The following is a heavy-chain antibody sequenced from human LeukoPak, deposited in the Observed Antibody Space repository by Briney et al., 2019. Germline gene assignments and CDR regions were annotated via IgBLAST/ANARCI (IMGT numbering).Heavy chain of an antibody. D-gene: IGHD3-16*01. CDR2: SGPYNGNT. CDR3: ARGGTPSYYYYMDV. Sequence: ASVKVSCKASGYTFTNYGISWVRQAPGQGLEWMGWSGPYNGNTNYAQKFQDRVTMTTETSTSTAYMELRSLRSDDTAVYYCARGGTPSYYYYMDVWGKGTTVTISS. CDR1: GYTFTNYG. J-gene: IGHJ6*03. V-gene: IGHV1-18*01.